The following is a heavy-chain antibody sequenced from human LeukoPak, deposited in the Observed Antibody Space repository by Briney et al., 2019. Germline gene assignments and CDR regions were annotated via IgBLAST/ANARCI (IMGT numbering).Heavy chain of an antibody. D-gene: IGHD3/OR15-3a*01. J-gene: IGHJ6*02. CDR1: GFTFSSNS. CDR2: ISSGGSTV. V-gene: IGHV3-48*01. Sequence: QAGGSLRLSCAASGFTFSSNSMNWVRQAPGKGLEWVSYISSGGSTVYYADSAKGRFTISRDNAKNSLYLQMNRLRAEDTAVYYCARDDLGTSYFYYGMDVWGQGTTVTVSS. CDR3: ARDDLGTSYFYYGMDV.